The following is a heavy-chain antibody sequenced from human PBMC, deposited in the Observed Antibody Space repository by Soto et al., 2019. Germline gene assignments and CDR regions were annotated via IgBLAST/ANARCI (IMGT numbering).Heavy chain of an antibody. D-gene: IGHD3-3*01. Sequence: KTGGSLRLSCAASGFTFSSYSMNWVRQAPGKGLEWVSSISSSSSYIYYADSVKGRFTISRDNAKNSLYLQMNSLRAEDTAVYYCARHYDFWSGYYPSVYYYYGMDVWGQGTTVTVSS. CDR1: GFTFSSYS. CDR2: ISSSSSYI. V-gene: IGHV3-21*01. J-gene: IGHJ6*02. CDR3: ARHYDFWSGYYPSVYYYYGMDV.